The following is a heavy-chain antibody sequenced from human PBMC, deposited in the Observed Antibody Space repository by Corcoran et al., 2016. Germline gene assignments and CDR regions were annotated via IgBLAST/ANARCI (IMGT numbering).Heavy chain of an antibody. CDR2: IYYSGST. J-gene: IGHJ4*02. V-gene: IGHV4-39*07. Sequence: QLQLQESGPGLVKPSETLSLTCTVSGGSISSSSYYWGWIRQPPGKGLEWIGSIYYSGSTYYNPSLKSRVTISVDTSKNQFSLKLSSVTAADTAVDYCARAGGSGSYQYFDYWGQGTLVTVSS. D-gene: IGHD1-26*01. CDR3: ARAGGSGSYQYFDY. CDR1: GGSISSSSYY.